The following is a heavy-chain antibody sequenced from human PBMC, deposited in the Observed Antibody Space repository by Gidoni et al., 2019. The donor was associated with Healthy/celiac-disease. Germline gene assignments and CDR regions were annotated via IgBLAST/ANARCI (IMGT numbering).Heavy chain of an antibody. Sequence: QVQLVESGGGVVQPGRSLRLSCAASGFTFSSYGMHWVRQAPGKGLEWVAVIWYDGSNKYYADSVKGRFTISRDNSKNTLYLQMNSLRAEDTAVYYCARDHDYGESAFDIWGQGTMVTVSS. J-gene: IGHJ3*02. CDR3: ARDHDYGESAFDI. CDR1: GFTFSSYG. V-gene: IGHV3-33*01. CDR2: IWYDGSNK. D-gene: IGHD4-17*01.